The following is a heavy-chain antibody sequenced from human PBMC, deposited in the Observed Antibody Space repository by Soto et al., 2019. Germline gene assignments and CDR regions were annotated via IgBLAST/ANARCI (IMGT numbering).Heavy chain of an antibody. CDR1: GYRFTAYY. J-gene: IGHJ4*02. CDR3: ARDGNFAFRGYSFAFDF. V-gene: IGHV1-2*06. D-gene: IGHD5-18*01. Sequence: QVQLVQSGAEVKKPGASVRVSCEASGYRFTAYYIHWVRQAPGQGLEWMGRMNLDTGGTTYAQKFQGRVTMTRDTSINTAYMEGSSLKSDDTAIYYCARDGNFAFRGYSFAFDFWGKGTLGTGSS. CDR2: MNLDTGGT.